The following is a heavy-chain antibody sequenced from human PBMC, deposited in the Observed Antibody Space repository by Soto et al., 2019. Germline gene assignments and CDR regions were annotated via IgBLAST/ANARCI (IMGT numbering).Heavy chain of an antibody. V-gene: IGHV4-61*01. J-gene: IGHJ3*02. CDR1: GGSVSSGSYY. CDR3: ARGGSYNAFDI. Sequence: QVQLQGSGPGLVKPSETLSLTCTVSGGSVSSGSYYWSWIRQPPGKGLEWIGYIYYSGSTNYNPSLNSRVTISVDTSKNQFSLKLSSVTAADTAVYYCARGGSYNAFDIWGQGTMVTVSS. D-gene: IGHD1-26*01. CDR2: IYYSGST.